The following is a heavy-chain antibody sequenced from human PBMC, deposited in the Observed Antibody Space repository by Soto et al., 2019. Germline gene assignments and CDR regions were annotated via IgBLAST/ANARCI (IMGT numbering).Heavy chain of an antibody. D-gene: IGHD1-1*01. CDR2: INGGTGQT. V-gene: IGHV1-3*01. J-gene: IGHJ6*02. Sequence: ASVKVSCKASGYTFTTHAMHWVRQAPGQSLEWMGWINGGTGQTKHSQRFQGRVNITRDTSASTAYMELSSLRSEDTAVYYRARGKGMEENYYYGLDIWGQGTTVTVSS. CDR1: GYTFTTHA. CDR3: ARGKGMEENYYYGLDI.